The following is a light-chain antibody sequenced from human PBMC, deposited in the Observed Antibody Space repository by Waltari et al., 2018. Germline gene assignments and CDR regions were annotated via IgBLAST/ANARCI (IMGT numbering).Light chain of an antibody. CDR3: QQHGTSPFT. CDR1: QSVSSSY. CDR2: GAY. Sequence: EIVLTQSPGTLSFSPGERATLSCRASQSVSSSYLAWYQPKPGQAPRLLIYGAYSRATGIPDRISGSGSGTDFTLTLSSLEPEDFAVYDCQQHGTSPFTFGQGTKVEIK. J-gene: IGKJ2*01. V-gene: IGKV3-20*01.